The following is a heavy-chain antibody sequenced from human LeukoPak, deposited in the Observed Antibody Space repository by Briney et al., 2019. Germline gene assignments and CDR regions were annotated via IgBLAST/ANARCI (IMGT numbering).Heavy chain of an antibody. CDR3: ARGLYSSSWYFDY. CDR2: IFPSGGEI. V-gene: IGHV3-23*01. J-gene: IGHJ4*02. D-gene: IGHD6-13*01. CDR1: GFTFSTFA. Sequence: GGSLRLSCAASGFTFSTFAMIWVRQPPGKGLEWVSSIFPSGGEIHYADSVRGRFTISRDNSKNTLYLQMNSLRAEDTAVYYCARGLYSSSWYFDYWGQGTLVTVSS.